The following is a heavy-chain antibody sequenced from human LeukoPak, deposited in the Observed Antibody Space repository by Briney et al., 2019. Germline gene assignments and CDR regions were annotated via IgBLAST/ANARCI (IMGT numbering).Heavy chain of an antibody. CDR1: GFIFSSYE. CDR3: ARAQGIAVAGTVY. V-gene: IGHV3-48*03. D-gene: IGHD6-19*01. Sequence: PGGSLRLSCVASGFIFSSYEMNWVRQAPGKGLEWVSFISGSDGTIYYADSVKGRFTISRDNAKNSLYLQMNSLRAEDTAVYYCARAQGIAVAGTVYWGQGTLVTVSS. J-gene: IGHJ4*02. CDR2: ISGSDGTI.